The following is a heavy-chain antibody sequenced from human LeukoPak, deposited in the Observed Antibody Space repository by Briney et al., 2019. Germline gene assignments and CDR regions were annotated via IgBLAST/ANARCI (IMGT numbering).Heavy chain of an antibody. CDR1: GGSFSGYY. CDR3: ARGLMVRGATYFDY. J-gene: IGHJ4*02. V-gene: IGHV4-34*01. D-gene: IGHD3-10*01. CDR2: INHSGST. Sequence: SEPLSLTCAVYGGSFSGYYWSWIRQPPGKGLEWIGEINHSGSTNCNPPLKSRVHIPVDASKNQFSLTLSSVTAADTAVYYCARGLMVRGATYFDYWGQGTLVTVPS.